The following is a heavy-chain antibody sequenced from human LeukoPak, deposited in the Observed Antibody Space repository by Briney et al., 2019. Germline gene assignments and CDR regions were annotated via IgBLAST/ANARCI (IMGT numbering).Heavy chain of an antibody. CDR3: AREGGASAGYTVFDF. Sequence: PGGSLRLSCAASGFTFSSYSMNWVRQAPGMGLEWVSSISSSSSYIYYADSVKGRFTISRDNSKNMLYLQMNSLRPEDTALYYCAREGGASAGYTVFDFWGLGTLVTVSS. CDR2: ISSSSSYI. D-gene: IGHD6-13*01. J-gene: IGHJ4*02. V-gene: IGHV3-21*06. CDR1: GFTFSSYS.